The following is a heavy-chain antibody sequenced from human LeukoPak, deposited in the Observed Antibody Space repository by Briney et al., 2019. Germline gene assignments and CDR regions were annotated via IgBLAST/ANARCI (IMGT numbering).Heavy chain of an antibody. V-gene: IGHV3-48*04. CDR1: GFKFSSYS. D-gene: IGHD3-10*02. CDR3: AELGITMIGGV. J-gene: IGHJ6*04. CDR2: ISSSASSI. Sequence: GGSLRLSCAASGFKFSSYSMNWVRQAPGKGLEWVSYISSSASSIYYADSVKGRFTISRDNAKNSLYLQMNSLRAEDTAVYYCAELGITMIGGVWGKGTTVTISS.